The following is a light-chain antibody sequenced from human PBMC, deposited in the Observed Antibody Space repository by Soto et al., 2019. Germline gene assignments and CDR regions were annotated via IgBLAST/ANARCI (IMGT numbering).Light chain of an antibody. Sequence: DIQMTQSPSSLSASVGDRVTITCRASQGISNYLAWYQQKPGKVPKLLIYAASTLQSGVPSRFSGSGSGTDVTLTISSLQPEDGATYYCQKYNSAPWTFGQVTKVEIK. J-gene: IGKJ1*01. CDR3: QKYNSAPWT. V-gene: IGKV1-27*01. CDR1: QGISNY. CDR2: AAS.